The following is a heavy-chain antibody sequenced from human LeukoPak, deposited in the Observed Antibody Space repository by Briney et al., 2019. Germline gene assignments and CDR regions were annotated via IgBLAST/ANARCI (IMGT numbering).Heavy chain of an antibody. Sequence: PGGSLRLCCSASGFTFSSYAMHWVRQAAGKGLEYVSAISSNGGSTYYADSVKGRFTISRDNSKNTLYLQMSSLRAEDTAVYYCVPVYYGSGSYPHWGQGTLVTVSS. CDR1: GFTFSSYA. CDR3: VPVYYGSGSYPH. CDR2: ISSNGGST. J-gene: IGHJ4*02. V-gene: IGHV3-64D*06. D-gene: IGHD3-10*01.